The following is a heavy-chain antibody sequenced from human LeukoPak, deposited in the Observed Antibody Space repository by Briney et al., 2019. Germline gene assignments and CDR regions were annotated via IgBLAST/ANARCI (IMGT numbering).Heavy chain of an antibody. CDR3: ARIFDTSGYYRYFDH. V-gene: IGHV3-7*01. D-gene: IGHD3-22*01. Sequence: GRSLRLSCAASGFTFNSYGMHWVRQAPGKGLEWVASIKQEGSETWYVDSVKGRFTLSRDNAKNSLSLQMNNLRADDTSIYYCARIFDTSGYYRYFDHWGQGALVIVSS. CDR1: GFTFNSYG. J-gene: IGHJ4*02. CDR2: IKQEGSET.